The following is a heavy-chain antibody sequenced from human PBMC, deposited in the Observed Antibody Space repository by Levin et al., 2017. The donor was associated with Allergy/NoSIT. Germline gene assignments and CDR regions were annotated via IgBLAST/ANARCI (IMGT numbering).Heavy chain of an antibody. V-gene: IGHV3-30*18. CDR3: TKTRRPWLKSHFDS. CDR1: GFPFSDYG. CDR2: ILYDGSIK. Sequence: GESLKISCTASGFPFSDYGMHWVRQAPGKGLEWVAAILYDGSIKYYADSVKGRFTISRDNSRNILYLQMNSMRHEDTAIYYCTKTRRPWLKSHFDSWGQGNLVTVSS. D-gene: IGHD5-12*01. J-gene: IGHJ4*02.